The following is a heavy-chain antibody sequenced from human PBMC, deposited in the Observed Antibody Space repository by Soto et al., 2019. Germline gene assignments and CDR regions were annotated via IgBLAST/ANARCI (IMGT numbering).Heavy chain of an antibody. CDR3: ARGEMQAVAGNYGMDV. V-gene: IGHV3-33*01. Sequence: PGGSLRLSCAASGFTFSSYGMHWVRQAPGKGLEWVAVIWYDGSNKYYADSVKGRFTISRDNSKNTLYLQMNSLRAEDTAVYYCARGEMQAVAGNYGMDVWGQGTTVTVSS. J-gene: IGHJ6*02. CDR2: IWYDGSNK. CDR1: GFTFSSYG. D-gene: IGHD6-19*01.